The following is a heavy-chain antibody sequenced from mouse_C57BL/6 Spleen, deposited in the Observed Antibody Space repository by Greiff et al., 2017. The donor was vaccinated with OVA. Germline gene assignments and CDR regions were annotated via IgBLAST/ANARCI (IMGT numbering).Heavy chain of an antibody. Sequence: VQLQQSGPELVKPGASVKISCKASGYTFTDYYMNWVKQSHGKSLEWIGDINPNNGGTSYNQKFKGKATLTVDKSSSTAYMELRSLTSEDSAVYYCASLRWAYWGQGTLVTVSA. D-gene: IGHD1-2*01. CDR3: ASLRWAY. CDR1: GYTFTDYY. V-gene: IGHV1-26*01. J-gene: IGHJ3*01. CDR2: INPNNGGT.